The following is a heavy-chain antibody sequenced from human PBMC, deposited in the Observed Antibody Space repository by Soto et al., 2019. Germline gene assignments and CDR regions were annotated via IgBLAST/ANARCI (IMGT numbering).Heavy chain of an antibody. J-gene: IGHJ6*02. CDR1: GYTFTSYG. CDR3: ARGSLTVTTIEDV. CDR2: ISAYNGNT. D-gene: IGHD4-4*01. V-gene: IGHV1-18*01. Sequence: ASVKVSCKASGYTFTSYGISWVRQAPGQGLEWMGWISAYNGNTKYAQKLQGRVTITTDTSASTAYMELSSLRSEDTAVYYCARGSLTVTTIEDVWGQGTTVTVSS.